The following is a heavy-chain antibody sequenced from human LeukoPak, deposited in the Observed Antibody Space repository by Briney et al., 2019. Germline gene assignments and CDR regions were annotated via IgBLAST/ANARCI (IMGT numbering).Heavy chain of an antibody. CDR1: GFTFRSYA. CDR2: ISGSGGST. CDR3: AKTLAYYFDY. Sequence: GGSPRLSXAASGFTFRSYAMSWVRQAPGKGLEWVSAISGSGGSTYYADSVKGRFTISRDNSKNTLYLQMNSLRAEDTAVCYCAKTLAYYFDYWGQGTLVTVSS. J-gene: IGHJ4*02. V-gene: IGHV3-23*01.